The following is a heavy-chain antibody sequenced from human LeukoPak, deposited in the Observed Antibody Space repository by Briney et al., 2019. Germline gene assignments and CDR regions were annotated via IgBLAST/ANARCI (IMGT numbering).Heavy chain of an antibody. CDR3: ARDDTSTGDY. Sequence: QALGSLRLSCAASGFSLSRYWTCWVCPGPGEGLGRLPNIEQDGSERSHVDAVWGRFNISRNNPNNSLYLHWNSLRRVDTAVYFCARDDTSTGDYWGQGAPGTVSS. D-gene: IGHD5-12*01. CDR1: GFSLSRYW. V-gene: IGHV3-7*01. CDR2: IEQDGSER. J-gene: IGHJ4*02.